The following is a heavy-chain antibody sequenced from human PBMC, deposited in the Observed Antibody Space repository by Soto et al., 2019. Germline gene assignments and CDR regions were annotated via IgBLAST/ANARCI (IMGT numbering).Heavy chain of an antibody. D-gene: IGHD6-19*01. CDR1: GYTFTTYA. CDR2: INAGGGDT. Sequence: ASVKVSFKTSGYTFTTYAMHWVRQAPGQRLEWMGWINAGGGDTKYSQRFQGRVTISRDTSASTAYMELRSLRSDDTAVYYCARDLSSGWSRIDYWGQGTLVTVSS. J-gene: IGHJ4*02. V-gene: IGHV1-3*01. CDR3: ARDLSSGWSRIDY.